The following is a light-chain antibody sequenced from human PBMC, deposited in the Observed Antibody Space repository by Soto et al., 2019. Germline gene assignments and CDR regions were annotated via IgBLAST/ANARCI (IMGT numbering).Light chain of an antibody. V-gene: IGKV1-8*01. CDR3: QQYYSYPLT. Sequence: MTQSPATLSVSPGERATLSCRASQSVSSNLAWYQQKPGKAPKLLIHAVSTLQSGVPSRFSGSGSETDFTLTISCLQSEDFATYYCQQYYSYPLTFGGGTKVEIE. CDR1: QSVSSN. CDR2: AVS. J-gene: IGKJ4*01.